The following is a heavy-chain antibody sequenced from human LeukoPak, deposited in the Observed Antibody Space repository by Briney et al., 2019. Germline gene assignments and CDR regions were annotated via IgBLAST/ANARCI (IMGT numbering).Heavy chain of an antibody. V-gene: IGHV4-4*02. J-gene: IGHJ4*02. CDR2: IYHSGST. CDR3: ARIHLGGSYFHNDFDY. Sequence: PSETLSLTCAVSGGSISSSNWWSWVRQPPGKGLEWIGEIYHSGSTNYNPSLKSRVTISVDTSKNQFSLKLSSVTAADTAVYYCARIHLGGSYFHNDFDYWGQGTLVTVSS. CDR1: GGSISSSNW. D-gene: IGHD1-26*01.